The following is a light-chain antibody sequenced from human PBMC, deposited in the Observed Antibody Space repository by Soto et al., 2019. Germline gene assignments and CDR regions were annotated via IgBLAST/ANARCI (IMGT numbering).Light chain of an antibody. V-gene: IGLV3-21*02. CDR2: ADN. Sequence: SYELTQPPSVSVAPGQTARISCGGNNIGSKSVHWYQQKPGQAPVLVVYADNARPSEIPERFSGSNSGSTATLTISRAEAGDGADYYCQVWDSTSDHVVFGGGTQLTVL. CDR1: NIGSKS. J-gene: IGLJ2*01. CDR3: QVWDSTSDHVV.